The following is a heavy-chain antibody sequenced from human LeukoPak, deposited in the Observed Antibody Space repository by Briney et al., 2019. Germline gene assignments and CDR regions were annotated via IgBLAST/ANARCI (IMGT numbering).Heavy chain of an antibody. D-gene: IGHD3-10*01. Sequence: SETLSLTCTVSGYSISRGYYWGWIRQPPVHSLECLGQLSHSRSTYYNPSLKSRVTISVDTSKNQFSLKLSSVTAADTAVYYCARADDGSGSYYKGASHPFFDIWGQGTMVTVSS. CDR3: ARADDGSGSYYKGASHPFFDI. CDR2: LSHSRST. J-gene: IGHJ3*02. CDR1: GYSISRGYY. V-gene: IGHV4-38-2*02.